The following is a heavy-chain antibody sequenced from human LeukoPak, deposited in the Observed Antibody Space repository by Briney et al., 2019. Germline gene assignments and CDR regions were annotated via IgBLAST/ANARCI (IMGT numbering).Heavy chain of an antibody. Sequence: PSETLSPTCAVYGGSFSGYYWSWIRQPPGKGLEWIGEISHSGSTNYNPSLKSRVTISIDTSKNQFSLKLNSVTAADTALFYCARGKFETVRGFLYHYYGMDVWGQGTTVTVSS. CDR3: ARGKFETVRGFLYHYYGMDV. CDR1: GGSFSGYY. CDR2: ISHSGST. D-gene: IGHD3-10*01. J-gene: IGHJ6*02. V-gene: IGHV4-34*01.